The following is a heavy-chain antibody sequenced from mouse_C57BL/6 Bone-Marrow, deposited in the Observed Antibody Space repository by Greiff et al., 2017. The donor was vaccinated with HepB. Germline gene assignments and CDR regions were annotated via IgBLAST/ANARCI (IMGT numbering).Heavy chain of an antibody. CDR2: ISSGSSTI. CDR3: ARPYYGYHGAMDY. CDR1: GFTFSDYG. D-gene: IGHD2-9*01. J-gene: IGHJ4*01. V-gene: IGHV5-17*01. Sequence: EVKVVESGGGLVKPGGSLKLSCAASGFTFSDYGMHWVRQAPEKGLEWVAYISSGSSTIYYADTVKGRFTISRDNAKNTLFLQMTSLRSEDTAMYYCARPYYGYHGAMDYWGQGTSVTVSS.